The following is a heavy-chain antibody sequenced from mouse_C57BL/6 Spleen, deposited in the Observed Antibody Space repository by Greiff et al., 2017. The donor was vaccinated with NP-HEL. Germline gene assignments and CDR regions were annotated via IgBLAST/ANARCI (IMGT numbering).Heavy chain of an antibody. J-gene: IGHJ1*03. Sequence: EVQLQQSGPELVKPGASVKISCKASGYTFTDYYMNWVKQSHGKSLEWIGDINPNNGGTSYNQKFKGKATLTVDKSSSTAYMELRSLTSEDSAVYYCARVGGSSYWYFDVWGTGTTVTVSS. CDR1: GYTFTDYY. CDR2: INPNNGGT. CDR3: ARVGGSSYWYFDV. V-gene: IGHV1-26*01. D-gene: IGHD1-1*01.